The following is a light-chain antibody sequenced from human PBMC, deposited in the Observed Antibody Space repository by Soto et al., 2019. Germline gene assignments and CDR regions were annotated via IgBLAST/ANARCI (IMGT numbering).Light chain of an antibody. J-gene: IGLJ2*01. CDR1: SSDVGDYDY. V-gene: IGLV2-14*01. CDR2: EVR. CDR3: SSYRSSNTLL. Sequence: QSVLTQPASVSGSPGQSITISCTGTSSDVGDYDYVSWYQQYAGKAPKMMIYEVRNRPSGVSNRFSGSKSGNTASLTISGLQAEDEADYYCSSYRSSNTLLFGGGTKLTVL.